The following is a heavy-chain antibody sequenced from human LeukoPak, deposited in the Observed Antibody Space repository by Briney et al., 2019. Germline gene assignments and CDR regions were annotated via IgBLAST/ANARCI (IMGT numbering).Heavy chain of an antibody. V-gene: IGHV1-46*01. Sequence: ASVNVSCTASGYTFTSYYIYWGRHPPRQGLEWMGIIYLSGGSTTYAQKYQGRVTMTREMSTSTGYRELSSLRSEDTAVYYCARDGAAAPSYYYYYMDVWGERTTVTVSS. J-gene: IGHJ6*03. D-gene: IGHD6-13*01. CDR1: GYTFTSYY. CDR3: ARDGAAAPSYYYYYMDV. CDR2: IYLSGGST.